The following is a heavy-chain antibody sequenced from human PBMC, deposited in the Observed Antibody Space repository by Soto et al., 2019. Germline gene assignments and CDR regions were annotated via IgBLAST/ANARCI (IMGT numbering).Heavy chain of an antibody. CDR1: GGSISDYQ. CDR2: IYYSGRT. Sequence: QVQLQEWGPGLVKPSETLSLTCSISGGSISDYQWNWIRHPPGKRLEWIGYIYYSGRTNYNPSLKSRLTISLDTSTRQFSLRLRSVTAADTAGYYCARMRGLGEISPYLDYWGQGALVTVSS. J-gene: IGHJ4*02. D-gene: IGHD3-16*01. V-gene: IGHV4-59*01. CDR3: ARMRGLGEISPYLDY.